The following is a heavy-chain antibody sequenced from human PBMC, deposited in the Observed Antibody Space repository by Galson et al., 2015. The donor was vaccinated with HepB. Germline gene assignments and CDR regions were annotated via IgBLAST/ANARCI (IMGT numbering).Heavy chain of an antibody. V-gene: IGHV3-11*01. J-gene: IGHJ4*02. CDR2: INPSGTNI. CDR1: GFPFSDRY. D-gene: IGHD3-16*01. Sequence: SLRLSCAASGFPFSDRYMSWLRQAPGKGLEWLSYINPSGTNIYYADSVKGRFTISRDNARNSLYLQMNSLRVEDTAVYYCQFGHYFDYWGQGAQVTVSP. CDR3: QFGHYFDY.